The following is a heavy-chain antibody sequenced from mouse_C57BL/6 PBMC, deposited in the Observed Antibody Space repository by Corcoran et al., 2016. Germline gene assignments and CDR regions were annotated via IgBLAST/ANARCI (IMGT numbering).Heavy chain of an antibody. Sequence: EVQLQQSGPELVKPGASVKIPCKASGYTFTDYNMDWVKQSHGKSLEWIGDINPNNGGTIYNQKFKGKATLTVDKSSSTAYMELRSLTSEDTAGYYCARARLGRGAMDYWGQGTSVTVSS. CDR1: GYTFTDYN. CDR3: ARARLGRGAMDY. J-gene: IGHJ4*01. V-gene: IGHV1-18*01. CDR2: INPNNGGT. D-gene: IGHD4-1*01.